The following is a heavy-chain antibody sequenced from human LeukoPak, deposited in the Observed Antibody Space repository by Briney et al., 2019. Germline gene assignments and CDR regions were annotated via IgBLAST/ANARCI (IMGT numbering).Heavy chain of an antibody. CDR2: ISGSGSTI. CDR1: GFTFSSYE. CDR3: MRGAIVSSTIDY. V-gene: IGHV3-48*03. J-gene: IGHJ4*02. D-gene: IGHD5/OR15-5a*01. Sequence: GWSLRLSCAASGFTFSSYEMNWVRQAPGRGLEWVSYISGSGSTIHYAGSVKGRFTISRDNAKNSLYLQMNSLRAEDAAVYYCMRGAIVSSTIDYWGQGTLVTVSS.